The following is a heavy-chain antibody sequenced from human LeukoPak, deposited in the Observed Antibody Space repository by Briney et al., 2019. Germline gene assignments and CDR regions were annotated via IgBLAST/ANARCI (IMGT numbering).Heavy chain of an antibody. CDR1: GFTFSSYA. Sequence: RGSLRLSCSASGFTFSSYAMHWVRQAPGKGLEYVSAISSNGGSTYYADSVKGRFTISRDNSKNTLYLQMSSLRAEDTAVYYCVKNAQWLVLGDAFDIWGQGTMVTVSS. V-gene: IGHV3-64D*06. CDR3: VKNAQWLVLGDAFDI. J-gene: IGHJ3*02. D-gene: IGHD6-19*01. CDR2: ISSNGGST.